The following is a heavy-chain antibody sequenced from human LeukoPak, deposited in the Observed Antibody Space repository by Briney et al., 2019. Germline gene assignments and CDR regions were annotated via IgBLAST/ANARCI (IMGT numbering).Heavy chain of an antibody. Sequence: SVKVSCKASGGTFSSYAISWVRQAPGQGLEWMGGIIPIFGTANYAQKFQGRVTITTDESTSTAYMELSSPRSEDTAVYYCARALSGSYSIFDYWGQGTLVTVSS. J-gene: IGHJ4*02. CDR1: GGTFSSYA. CDR3: ARALSGSYSIFDY. V-gene: IGHV1-69*05. CDR2: IIPIFGTA. D-gene: IGHD1-26*01.